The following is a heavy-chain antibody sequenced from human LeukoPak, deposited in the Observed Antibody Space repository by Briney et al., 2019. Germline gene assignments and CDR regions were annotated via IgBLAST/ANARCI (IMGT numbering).Heavy chain of an antibody. CDR2: INPNTGGT. J-gene: IGHJ4*02. CDR1: GYTFTGYY. V-gene: IGHV1-2*02. CDR3: ARGHCSSIGCYDYFDY. D-gene: IGHD2-2*01. Sequence: ASVKVSCKASGYTFTGYYMHWVRQAPGQGLEWMGWINPNTGGTNYAQKFQGRVTMTRDTSISTAYMELSRQRSDDTAIYYCARGHCSSIGCYDYFDYWGQGTLVTVSS.